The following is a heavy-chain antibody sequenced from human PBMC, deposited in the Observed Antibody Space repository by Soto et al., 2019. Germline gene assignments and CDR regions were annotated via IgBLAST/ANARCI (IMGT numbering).Heavy chain of an antibody. J-gene: IGHJ4*02. CDR1: VDSITTYY. D-gene: IGHD5-12*01. CDR3: AKGGYSGYDLGPEYLAI. V-gene: IGHV4-4*07. CDR2: IDTSGNT. Sequence: AETLSLTCTVSVDSITTYYWSCIRQPAWKGLEWIGRIDTSGNTNYNPSLKSRVTISGDASKSQFSLKLTSVTAADTAVYYCAKGGYSGYDLGPEYLAIWGQGTLVTVSS.